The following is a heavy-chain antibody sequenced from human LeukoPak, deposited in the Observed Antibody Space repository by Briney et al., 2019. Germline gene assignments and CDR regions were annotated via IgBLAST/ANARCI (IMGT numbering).Heavy chain of an antibody. CDR2: FSGSGGRT. CDR3: AKDLPYYYDSSGYYPYYFDY. D-gene: IGHD3-22*01. V-gene: IGHV3-23*01. CDR1: GFTFSSYG. J-gene: IGHJ4*02. Sequence: GGSLRLSCAASGFTFSSYGMSWVRQAPGKGLEWVSSFSGSGGRTYFADSVKGRFTITRDNSKNTLYLQMNSLRAEDTAVYYCAKDLPYYYDSSGYYPYYFDYWGQGTLVTVSS.